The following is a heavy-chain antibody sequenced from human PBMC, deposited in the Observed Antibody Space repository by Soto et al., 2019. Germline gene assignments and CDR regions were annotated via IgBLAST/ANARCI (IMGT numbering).Heavy chain of an antibody. V-gene: IGHV4-59*01. CDR2: IYYSGST. J-gene: IGHJ3*02. CDR3: ARDGGRGAFDI. CDR1: GGSISSYY. Sequence: SETLSLTCTVSGGSISSYYWSWIRQPPGKGLEWIGYIYYSGSTNYNPSLKSRVTISVDTSKNQFSLKLSSVTAADTAVYYCARDGGRGAFDIWGQGTMVTVSS. D-gene: IGHD3-10*01.